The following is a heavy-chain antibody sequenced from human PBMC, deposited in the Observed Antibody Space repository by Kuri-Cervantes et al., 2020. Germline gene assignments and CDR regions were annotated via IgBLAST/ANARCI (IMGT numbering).Heavy chain of an antibody. D-gene: IGHD2-2*01. CDR1: GFSLSNARMG. CDR2: IFSNDEK. J-gene: IGHJ5*02. CDR3: AHRHRYCSNISCYYNWFDP. Sequence: SGPTLVKPTETLTLTCTVSGFSLSNARMGVSWIRQPPGKALEWLAHIFSNDEKSYSTSLKSRLTISKDTSKSQVVLTMTNMDPVDTATYYCAHRHRYCSNISCYYNWFDPWGQGTLVTVSS. V-gene: IGHV2-26*01.